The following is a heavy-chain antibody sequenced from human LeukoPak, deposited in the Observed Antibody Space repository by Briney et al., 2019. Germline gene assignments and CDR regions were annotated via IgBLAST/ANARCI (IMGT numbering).Heavy chain of an antibody. CDR3: AKDSNDILTGYDY. CDR1: GFTFSSYS. D-gene: IGHD3-9*01. J-gene: IGHJ4*02. V-gene: IGHV3-21*01. CDR2: ISSSSSYI. Sequence: PGGSLRLSCAASGFTFSSYSMNWVRQAPGKGLEWVSSISSSSSYIYYADSVKGRFTISRDNSKNTLYLQMNSLRAEDTAVYYCAKDSNDILTGYDYWGQGTLVTVSS.